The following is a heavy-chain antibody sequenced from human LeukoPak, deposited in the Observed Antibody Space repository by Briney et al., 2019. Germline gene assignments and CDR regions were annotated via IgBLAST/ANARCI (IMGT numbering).Heavy chain of an antibody. CDR2: FDPEDGET. V-gene: IGHV1-24*01. CDR1: GYTLTELS. J-gene: IGHJ4*02. CDR3: ATLLLWFGEPLYYFDY. Sequence: GASVKVSCKVSGYTLTELSMHWVRQAPGKGLEWMGGFDPEDGETIYAQKFQGRVTMTEDTSTDTAYMELSSLRSEDTAVYYCATLLLWFGEPLYYFDYWGQGTLVTVSS. D-gene: IGHD3-10*01.